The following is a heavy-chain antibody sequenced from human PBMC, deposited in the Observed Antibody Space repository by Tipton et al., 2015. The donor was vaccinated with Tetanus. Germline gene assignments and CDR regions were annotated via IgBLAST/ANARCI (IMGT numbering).Heavy chain of an antibody. CDR3: ARDHRLSASYAGWFDP. J-gene: IGHJ5*02. CDR1: GGSINPYY. CDR2: IYSSGST. Sequence: LRLSCSVSGGSINPYYWSWIRQPPGKGLEWIGNIYSSGSTYYNPSLKSRVTISVDTSRNQFSLRLKSVTPADTAMYYCARDHRLSASYAGWFDPWGQGTLVIVSS. D-gene: IGHD2-8*01. V-gene: IGHV4-59*01.